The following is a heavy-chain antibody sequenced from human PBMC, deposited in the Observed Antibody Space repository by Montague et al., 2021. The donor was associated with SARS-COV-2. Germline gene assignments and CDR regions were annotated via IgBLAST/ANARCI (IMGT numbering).Heavy chain of an antibody. V-gene: IGHV4-34*01. CDR2: IKQSGST. J-gene: IGHJ4*02. CDR1: GGSFGDDH. CDR3: ARGHLSVSMIVVVFTSASYYFDY. Sequence: SETLSLTCGVYGGSFGDDHWSWIRQPPGNGLEWIGDIKQSGSTNYNPSLKCRVTISVDTSGNQFSLKLTSVTAADTAVYFCARGHLSVSMIVVVFTSASYYFDYWGQGALVTVSS. D-gene: IGHD3-22*01.